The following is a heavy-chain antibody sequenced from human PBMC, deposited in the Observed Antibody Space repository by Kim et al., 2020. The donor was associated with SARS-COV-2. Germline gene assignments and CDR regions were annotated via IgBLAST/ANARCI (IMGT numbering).Heavy chain of an antibody. D-gene: IGHD6-19*01. CDR2: INPNSGGT. CDR1: GYTFTGYY. V-gene: IGHV1-2*06. Sequence: ASVKVSCKASGYTFTGYYMHWVRQAPGQGLEWMGRINPNSGGTNYAQKFQGRVTMTRDTSISTAYMELSRLRSDDTAVYYCARVRQSSGWYQANDAFDIWGQGTMVTVSS. CDR3: ARVRQSSGWYQANDAFDI. J-gene: IGHJ3*02.